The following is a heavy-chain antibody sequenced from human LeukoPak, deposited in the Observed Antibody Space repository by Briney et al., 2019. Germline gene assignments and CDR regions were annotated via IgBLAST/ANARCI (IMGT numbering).Heavy chain of an antibody. D-gene: IGHD4-17*01. CDR1: GYSFASYW. CDR2: IYPGDSDT. V-gene: IGHV5-51*01. CDR3: ARYIDYGDSRRYFDY. Sequence: GESLKISRKGSGYSFASYWIGWVRQMPGKGLEWMGIIYPGDSDTTYSPSFQGQVTISVDKSVSTAFLQWSSLKASDSAMYYCARYIDYGDSRRYFDYWGQGTLVTVSA. J-gene: IGHJ4*02.